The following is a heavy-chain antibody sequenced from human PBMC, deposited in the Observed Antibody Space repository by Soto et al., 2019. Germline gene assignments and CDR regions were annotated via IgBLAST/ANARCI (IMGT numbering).Heavy chain of an antibody. V-gene: IGHV3-23*01. CDR2: ISVSGGST. J-gene: IGHJ4*02. Sequence: GGSLRLSCAASGFTFSSYAMSWVRQAPGKGLEWVSAISVSGGSTYYADSVKGRFTISRDNSKNTLYLQMNSLRAEDTAVYYCAKGPRLYSSGWYDYWGQGTLLTVSS. CDR1: GFTFSSYA. CDR3: AKGPRLYSSGWYDY. D-gene: IGHD6-19*01.